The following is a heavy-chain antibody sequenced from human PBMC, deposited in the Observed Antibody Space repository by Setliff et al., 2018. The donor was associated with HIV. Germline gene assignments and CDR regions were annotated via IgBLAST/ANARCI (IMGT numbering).Heavy chain of an antibody. D-gene: IGHD3-22*01. CDR1: GYTFTSYG. CDR2: ISAYNGNT. V-gene: IGHV1-18*01. CDR3: ARDLDSSGYFNSLNY. J-gene: IGHJ4*02. Sequence: GASVKVSCKASGYTFTSYGISWVRQAPGQGLEWMGWISAYNGNTNYAQKLQGRVTMTTDTSTSTAYMELRSLRSEDTAVYYCARDLDSSGYFNSLNYWGQGTLVTVSS.